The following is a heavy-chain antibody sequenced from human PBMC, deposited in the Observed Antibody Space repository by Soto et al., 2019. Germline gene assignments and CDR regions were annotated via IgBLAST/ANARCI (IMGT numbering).Heavy chain of an antibody. J-gene: IGHJ6*02. CDR3: ASLIQGCSSTSCYALSAAYYYYYYGMDV. D-gene: IGHD2-2*01. Sequence: ASVKVSCKDSGYTFTSYAMYWLRQAPGQRLEWMGGINAGNGKTNYAQKFQGRVTITADESTSTAYMELSSLRSEDTAVYYCASLIQGCSSTSCYALSAAYYYYYYGMDVWGQGTTVPVSS. V-gene: IGHV1-3*01. CDR2: INAGNGKT. CDR1: GYTFTSYA.